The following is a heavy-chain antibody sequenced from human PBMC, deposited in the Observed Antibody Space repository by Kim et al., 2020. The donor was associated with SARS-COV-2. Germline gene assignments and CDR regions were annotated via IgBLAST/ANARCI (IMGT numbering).Heavy chain of an antibody. J-gene: IGHJ6*02. V-gene: IGHV1-18*01. Sequence: ASVKVSCKASGYTFTSYGISWVRQAPGQGLEWMGWISAYNGNTNYAQKLQGRVTMTTDTSTSTAYMELRSLRSDDTAVYYCARVGDRDGLDGYYYYGMDVWGQGTTVTVSS. D-gene: IGHD1-1*01. CDR3: ARVGDRDGLDGYYYYGMDV. CDR1: GYTFTSYG. CDR2: ISAYNGNT.